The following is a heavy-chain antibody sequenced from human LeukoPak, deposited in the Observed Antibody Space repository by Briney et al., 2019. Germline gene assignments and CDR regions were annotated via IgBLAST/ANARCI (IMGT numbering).Heavy chain of an antibody. J-gene: IGHJ4*02. CDR1: GFTFGDYA. Sequence: GGSLRLSCTASGFTFGDYAMSWVRQAPGKGLEWVGFIRSKAYGRTTEYAASVKVIFTISKDDSKNIAYLQTNSLQTEDTAVSSCTSEQQLVPLWYWGQGTLVTVSS. V-gene: IGHV3-49*04. CDR3: TSEQQLVPLWY. CDR2: IRSKAYGRTT. D-gene: IGHD6-13*01.